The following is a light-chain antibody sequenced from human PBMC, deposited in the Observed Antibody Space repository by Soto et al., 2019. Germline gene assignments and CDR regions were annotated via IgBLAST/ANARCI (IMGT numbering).Light chain of an antibody. V-gene: IGKV1-6*01. CDR2: AAS. CDR1: QGIRND. J-gene: IGKJ1*01. Sequence: RVTITCRASQGIRNDLGWYQQKPGKAPKLLIYAASSLQSGVPSRFSGSGSGTDFTLTISSLQPEDFATYYCLQDYNYPRTFGQGTKVDIK. CDR3: LQDYNYPRT.